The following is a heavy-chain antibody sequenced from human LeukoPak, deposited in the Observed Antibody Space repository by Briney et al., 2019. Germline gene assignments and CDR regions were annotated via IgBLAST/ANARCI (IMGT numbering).Heavy chain of an antibody. Sequence: PSETLSLTCTVSGGSISSYYWSWVRQPAGKGLEWIGRIYTSGSTNYNPSLKSRVTISVDTSKNQFSLKLSSVTAADTAVYYCARGAVAGAEYFQHWGQGTLVTVSS. CDR3: ARGAVAGAEYFQH. V-gene: IGHV4-4*07. CDR1: GGSISSYY. D-gene: IGHD6-19*01. CDR2: IYTSGST. J-gene: IGHJ1*01.